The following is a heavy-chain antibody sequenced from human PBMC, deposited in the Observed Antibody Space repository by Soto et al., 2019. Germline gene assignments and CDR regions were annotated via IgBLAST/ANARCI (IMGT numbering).Heavy chain of an antibody. V-gene: IGHV3-7*03. Sequence: GGSLRLSCAASGFTFSSYWMSWVRQAPGKGLEWVANIKQDGSEKYYVDSVKGRFTISRDNAKNSLYLQMNSLRAEDTAVYYCAREDYDSDYYYGMDVWGQGTTVTVSS. CDR3: AREDYDSDYYYGMDV. D-gene: IGHD5-12*01. J-gene: IGHJ6*02. CDR1: GFTFSSYW. CDR2: IKQDGSEK.